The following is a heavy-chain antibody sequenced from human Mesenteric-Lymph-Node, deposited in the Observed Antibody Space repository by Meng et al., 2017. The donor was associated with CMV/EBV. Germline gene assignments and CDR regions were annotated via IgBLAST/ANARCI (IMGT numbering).Heavy chain of an antibody. CDR3: ARVRWTAMVNTNFYYFDY. CDR2: INHSGST. Sequence: ESLKISCAVYGGSFSGYYWSWIRQPPGKGLEWIGEINHSGSTNYNPSLKSRVTISVDTSKNQFSLKLSSVTAADTAVYYCARVRWTAMVNTNFYYFDYWGQGTLVTVSS. J-gene: IGHJ4*02. D-gene: IGHD5-18*01. CDR1: GGSFSGYY. V-gene: IGHV4-34*01.